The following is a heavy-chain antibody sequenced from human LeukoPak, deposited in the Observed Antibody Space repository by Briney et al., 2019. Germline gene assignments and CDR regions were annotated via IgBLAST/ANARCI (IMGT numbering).Heavy chain of an antibody. J-gene: IGHJ4*02. CDR1: GGSISSYY. V-gene: IGHV4-59*01. CDR2: IYYSGST. Sequence: SETLSLTCTVPGGSISSYYWSWIRQPPGKGLEWFGYIYYSGSTNYNPSLKSRVTISVDTSKNQFSLKLSSVTAADTAVYYCARGGYSGYDLDYWGQGTLVTVSS. D-gene: IGHD5-12*01. CDR3: ARGGYSGYDLDY.